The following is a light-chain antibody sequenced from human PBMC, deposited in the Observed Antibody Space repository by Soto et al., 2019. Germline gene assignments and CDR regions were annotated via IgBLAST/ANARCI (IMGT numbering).Light chain of an antibody. CDR2: GAS. V-gene: IGKV1-33*01. J-gene: IGKJ3*01. CDR3: QHYDHLPPFT. Sequence: DIQMTQSPSSLSASVGDRVTITCQARQDIRKYLNWYQQKPGRAPKLLIYGASNLETGVPSRFSGSVYGTDFTFTISSLQPEDIATYYCQHYDHLPPFTFGPGTKVAIK. CDR1: QDIRKY.